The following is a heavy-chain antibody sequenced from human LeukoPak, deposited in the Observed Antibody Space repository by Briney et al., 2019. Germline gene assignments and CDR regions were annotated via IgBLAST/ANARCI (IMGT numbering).Heavy chain of an antibody. V-gene: IGHV3-33*01. CDR1: GFTFSSYG. J-gene: IGHJ5*02. Sequence: GGSLRLSCAASGFTFSSYGMHWVRQAPGKGLEWVAVIWYDGSNKYYADSVKGRFTISRDNSKNTLYLQMNSLRADDTAVYYCARLRSKYWFDPWGQGTLVTVSS. CDR3: ARLRSKYWFDP. CDR2: IWYDGSNK. D-gene: IGHD4-11*01.